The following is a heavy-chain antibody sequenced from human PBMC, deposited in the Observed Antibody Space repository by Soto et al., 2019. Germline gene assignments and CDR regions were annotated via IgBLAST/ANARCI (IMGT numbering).Heavy chain of an antibody. J-gene: IGHJ6*02. CDR3: ARSAAGTHYYYYGMDV. CDR2: ISSSSSTI. V-gene: IGHV3-48*02. CDR1: GFTFSSYS. D-gene: IGHD6-13*01. Sequence: GGSLRLSCAASGFTFSSYSMNWVRQAPGKGLEWVSYISSSSSTIYYADSVKGRFTISRDNAKNSLYLQMNSLRDEDTAVYYCARSAAGTHYYYYGMDVWGQGTTVTV.